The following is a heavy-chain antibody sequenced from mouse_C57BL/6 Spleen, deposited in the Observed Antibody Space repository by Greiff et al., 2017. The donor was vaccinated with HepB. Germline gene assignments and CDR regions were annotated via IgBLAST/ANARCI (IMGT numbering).Heavy chain of an antibody. CDR2: LYPGSGST. J-gene: IGHJ4*01. V-gene: IGHV1-55*01. CDR1: GYTFTSYW. Sequence: QVQLQQPGAELVKPGASVKMSCKASGYTFTSYWITWVKQRPGQGLEWIGDLYPGSGSTNYNEKFKSKATLTVDTSSSTAYMQLSSLTSEDSAVYYCASRGYDYAMDYWGQGTSVTVSS. D-gene: IGHD2-2*01. CDR3: ASRGYDYAMDY.